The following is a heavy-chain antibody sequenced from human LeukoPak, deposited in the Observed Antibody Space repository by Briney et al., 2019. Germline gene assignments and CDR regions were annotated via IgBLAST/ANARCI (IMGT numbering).Heavy chain of an antibody. Sequence: PGGSLRLSCAASGFTFSTYSMNWVRQAPGKGLEWVSYISSSSSTIYYADSVKGRFTISRDNTKNSLYLQMNGLRAEDTAVYYCARGRGYSYGSRGGDYWGQGTLVTVSS. J-gene: IGHJ4*02. CDR2: ISSSSSTI. D-gene: IGHD5-18*01. V-gene: IGHV3-48*01. CDR1: GFTFSTYS. CDR3: ARGRGYSYGSRGGDY.